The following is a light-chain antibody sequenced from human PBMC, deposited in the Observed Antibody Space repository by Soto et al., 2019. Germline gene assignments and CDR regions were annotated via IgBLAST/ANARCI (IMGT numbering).Light chain of an antibody. Sequence: EIVLTQSPRTLSLSPGERATLSCRAGQSVSSSYLAWYQQRPGQAPRLLISGASSRATGIPDRFSGSGSGTEFTLTISRLEPEDFAMYYCQQYGSSPLTFGGGTKVEIK. J-gene: IGKJ4*01. CDR2: GAS. V-gene: IGKV3-20*01. CDR3: QQYGSSPLT. CDR1: QSVSSSY.